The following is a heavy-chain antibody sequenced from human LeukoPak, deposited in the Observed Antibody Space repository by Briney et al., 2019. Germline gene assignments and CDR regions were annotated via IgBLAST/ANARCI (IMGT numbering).Heavy chain of an antibody. CDR1: GYTFTAYY. CDR2: INPKSGGT. J-gene: IGHJ6*02. CDR3: ARDHCSANSCYEDYYNGLDV. D-gene: IGHD2-2*01. Sequence: GASVNVSCKASGYTFTAYYLQWVRLAPGQGREWMGWINPKSGGTEYAKRFQGRVTMTRDTSISTAYMELSRLRSDDTAVYYCARDHCSANSCYEDYYNGLDVWGQGTTVTVSS. V-gene: IGHV1-2*02.